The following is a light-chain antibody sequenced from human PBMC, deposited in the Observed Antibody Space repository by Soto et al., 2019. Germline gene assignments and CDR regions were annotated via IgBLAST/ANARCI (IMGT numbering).Light chain of an antibody. V-gene: IGKV1-33*01. CDR2: DAS. J-gene: IGKJ2*01. CDR1: QDISNY. Sequence: DIQMTQSPSSLSASVGDRVTITCQASQDISNYLNWYQQKPGKAPKLLIYDASNLETGVPSRFSGSGSGTDFTVNISSLQPEDIATYYCQQYDNRPPYTFGQGTKLEIK. CDR3: QQYDNRPPYT.